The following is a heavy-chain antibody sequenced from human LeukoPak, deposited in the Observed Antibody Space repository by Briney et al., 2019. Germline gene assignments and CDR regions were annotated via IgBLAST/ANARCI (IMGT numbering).Heavy chain of an antibody. CDR2: INYSGGGT. D-gene: IGHD5-18*01. CDR3: AKASRGYSPFDY. J-gene: IGHJ4*02. Sequence: GGSLRLSCAASGFTFSNYAMSWVRQAPGKGLEWVSSINYSGGGTYYADSVKGRFTISRDNSKNTLYLQMNSLRAEDTAIYYCAKASRGYSPFDYWGQGNLVTVSS. V-gene: IGHV3-23*01. CDR1: GFTFSNYA.